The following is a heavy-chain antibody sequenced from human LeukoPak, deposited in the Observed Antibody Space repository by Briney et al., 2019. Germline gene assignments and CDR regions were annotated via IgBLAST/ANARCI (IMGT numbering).Heavy chain of an antibody. CDR2: ISSSSSTI. Sequence: GGSLRLSCAASGFAFSSYSMNWVRQAPGKGLEWVSYISSSSSTIYYADSVRGRFTISRDNAKNSLYLQMNSLRAEDTAVYYCARGMEPYYYDSSGYPDYWGQGTLVTVSS. CDR1: GFAFSSYS. V-gene: IGHV3-48*04. CDR3: ARGMEPYYYDSSGYPDY. D-gene: IGHD3-22*01. J-gene: IGHJ4*02.